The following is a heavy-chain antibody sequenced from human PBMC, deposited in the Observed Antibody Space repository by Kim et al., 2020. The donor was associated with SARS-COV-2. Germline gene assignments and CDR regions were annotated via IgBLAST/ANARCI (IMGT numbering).Heavy chain of an antibody. CDR1: GGSISSYY. Sequence: SETLSLTCTVSGGSISSYYWSWIRQPPGKGLEWIGYIYYSGSTNYNPSLKSRVTISVDTSKNQFSLKLSSVTAADTAVYYCARHRYSSGWYDYWGQGTLVTVSS. CDR3: ARHRYSSGWYDY. V-gene: IGHV4-59*08. D-gene: IGHD6-19*01. J-gene: IGHJ4*02. CDR2: IYYSGST.